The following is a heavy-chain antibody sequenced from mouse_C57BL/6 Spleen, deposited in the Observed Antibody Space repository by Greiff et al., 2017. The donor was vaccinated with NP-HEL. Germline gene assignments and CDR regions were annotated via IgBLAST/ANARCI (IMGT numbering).Heavy chain of an antibody. J-gene: IGHJ2*01. V-gene: IGHV1-18*01. CDR3: ARSVSIWEGYYFDY. CDR2: INPNNGGT. Sequence: VQLQQSGPELVKPGASVKIPCKASGYTFTDYNMDWVKQSHGKSLEWIGDINPNNGGTIYNQKFKGKATLTVDKSSSTAYMELRSLTSEDTAVYYCARSVSIWEGYYFDYWGQGTTLTVSS. CDR1: GYTFTDYN. D-gene: IGHD4-1*01.